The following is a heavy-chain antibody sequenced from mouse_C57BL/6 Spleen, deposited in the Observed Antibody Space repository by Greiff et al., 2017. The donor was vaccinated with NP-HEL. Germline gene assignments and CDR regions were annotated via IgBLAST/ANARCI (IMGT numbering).Heavy chain of an antibody. Sequence: QVQLQQSGPGPVAPSQSLSITCTVSGFSLTSYGVSWVRQPPGKGLEWLGVIWGDGSTNYHSALISRLSISKDNSKSQVILKLNSLQTDDTATYYCAKGGDDYDEGYFDVWGTGTTVTVSS. CDR1: GFSLTSYG. V-gene: IGHV2-3*01. J-gene: IGHJ1*03. CDR3: AKGGDDYDEGYFDV. D-gene: IGHD2-4*01. CDR2: IWGDGST.